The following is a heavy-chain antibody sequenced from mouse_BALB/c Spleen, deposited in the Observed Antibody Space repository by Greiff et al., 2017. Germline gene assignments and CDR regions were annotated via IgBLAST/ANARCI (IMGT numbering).Heavy chain of an antibody. Sequence: EVKVVESGGGLVKPGGSLKLSCAASGFTFSSYAMSWVRQTPEKRLEWVATISSGGSYTYYPDSVKGRFTISRDNAKNTLYLQMSSLRSEDTAMYYCARREYYAMDYWGQGTSVTVSS. CDR1: GFTFSSYA. J-gene: IGHJ4*01. V-gene: IGHV5-9-3*01. CDR3: ARREYYAMDY. CDR2: ISSGGSYT.